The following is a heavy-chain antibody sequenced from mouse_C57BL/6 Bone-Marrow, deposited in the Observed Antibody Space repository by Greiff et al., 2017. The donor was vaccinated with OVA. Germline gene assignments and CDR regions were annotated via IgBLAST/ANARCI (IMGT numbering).Heavy chain of an antibody. CDR3: TRDWNGYDPYYFDY. J-gene: IGHJ2*01. V-gene: IGHV5-9-1*02. CDR2: ISSGGDYI. CDR1: GFTFSSYA. Sequence: EVKVEESGEGLVKPGGSLKLSCAASGFTFSSYAMSWVRQTPEKRLEWVAYISSGGDYIYYADTVKGRFTISRDNARNTLYLQMSSLKSEDTAMYYCTRDWNGYDPYYFDYWGQGTTLTVSS. D-gene: IGHD2-2*01.